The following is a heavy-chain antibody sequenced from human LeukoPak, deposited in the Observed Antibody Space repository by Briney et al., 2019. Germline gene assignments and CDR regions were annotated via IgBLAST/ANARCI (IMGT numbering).Heavy chain of an antibody. J-gene: IGHJ4*02. D-gene: IGHD3-22*01. V-gene: IGHV3-30*18. CDR3: AKEGTYYYDSSVGY. CDR2: ISYDGSNK. CDR1: GFTFSSYG. Sequence: GGSLRLSCTASGFTFSSYGMHWVRQAPGKGLEWVAVISYDGSNKYYADSVKGRFTISRDNSKNTLYLQMNSLRAEDTAVYYCAKEGTYYYDSSVGYWGQGTLVTVSS.